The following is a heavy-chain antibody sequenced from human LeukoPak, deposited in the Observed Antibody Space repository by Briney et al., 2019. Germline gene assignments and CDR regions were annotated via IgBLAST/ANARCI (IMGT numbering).Heavy chain of an antibody. V-gene: IGHV3-21*04. CDR3: TRVMWDSSGYPIDY. J-gene: IGHJ4*02. CDR1: GFTFSSYS. Sequence: GGSLRLSCEASGFTFSSYSMNWVRQAPGKGLEWVSSISTSSSYIHQADSVKGRFTTSRDNSKNTLNLQMHRLRVEDTAVYYCTRVMWDSSGYPIDYWGQGSLVTVSS. CDR2: ISTSSSYI. D-gene: IGHD3-22*01.